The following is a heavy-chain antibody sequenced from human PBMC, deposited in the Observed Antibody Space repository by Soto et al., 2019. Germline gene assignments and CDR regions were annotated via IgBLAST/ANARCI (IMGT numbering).Heavy chain of an antibody. Sequence: EVQLVESGGGLVQPGGSLRLSCVASGLTLRGMWMHWVRQAPGKGLVWVSGINSDGSATAYADSVKGRFAISRDNAENTLYLQMDSLRAEDTAVYYCVTRVEEGYWGQGTLVTVSS. CDR2: INSDGSAT. CDR3: VTRVEEGY. CDR1: GLTLRGMW. J-gene: IGHJ4*02. V-gene: IGHV3-74*01.